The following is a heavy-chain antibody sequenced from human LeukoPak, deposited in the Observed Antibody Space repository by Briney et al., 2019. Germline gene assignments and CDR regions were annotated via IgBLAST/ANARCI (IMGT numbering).Heavy chain of an antibody. D-gene: IGHD3-22*01. CDR2: IRGSGGSI. V-gene: IGHV3-23*01. Sequence: GGSLRLSCAASGFTFNSYAMSWVRQAPGKGLEWVSSIRGSGGSISYADSVKGRFTISRDNSKNTLYLQMNSLRAEDTAVYYCVTRWLFDDSFDYWGQGTLVTVSS. CDR1: GFTFNSYA. CDR3: VTRWLFDDSFDY. J-gene: IGHJ4*02.